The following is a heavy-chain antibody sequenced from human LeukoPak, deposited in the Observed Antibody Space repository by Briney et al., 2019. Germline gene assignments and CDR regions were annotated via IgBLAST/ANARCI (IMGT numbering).Heavy chain of an antibody. J-gene: IGHJ5*02. D-gene: IGHD3-10*01. CDR2: IWYDGSNK. Sequence: HPGRSLRPSCAASGFSFSSFGMHWARQAPGKGLEWVAVIWYDGSNKYYADSVKGRFTISRDISKNTLYLQMNSLRAEDTALYYCARSLERDYHGSGTYYMNNWFDPWGQGTLVTVSS. CDR1: GFSFSSFG. V-gene: IGHV3-33*01. CDR3: ARSLERDYHGSGTYYMNNWFDP.